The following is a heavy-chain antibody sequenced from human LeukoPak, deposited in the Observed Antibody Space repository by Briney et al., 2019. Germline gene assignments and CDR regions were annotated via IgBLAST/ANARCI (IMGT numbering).Heavy chain of an antibody. J-gene: IGHJ5*02. CDR2: ISYSGSA. CDR3: ARRDTTTGIDP. V-gene: IGHV4-61*08. CDR1: GGSISSGGYY. D-gene: IGHD1-1*01. Sequence: TSSETLSLTCTVSGGSISSGGYYWSWIRQPPGKGLEWIAYISYSGSAGYNPSHKSRVTISIDTPKNQFSLRLSSVTAADTAVYYCARRDTTTGIDPWGQGTLVTVSS.